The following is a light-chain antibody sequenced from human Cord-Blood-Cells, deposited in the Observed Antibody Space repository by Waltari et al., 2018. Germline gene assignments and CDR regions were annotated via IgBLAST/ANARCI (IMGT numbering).Light chain of an antibody. CDR3: QQYDNLPYT. CDR1: QDISNY. Sequence: IEITQSISSMSASVGVRVTITCQASQDISNYLNWYQQKPGKAPKLLIYDASNLETGVPSRFSGSGSGTDFTLTISSLQPEDIAAYYCQQYDNLPYTFGQGTKLEIK. V-gene: IGKV1-33*01. CDR2: DAS. J-gene: IGKJ2*01.